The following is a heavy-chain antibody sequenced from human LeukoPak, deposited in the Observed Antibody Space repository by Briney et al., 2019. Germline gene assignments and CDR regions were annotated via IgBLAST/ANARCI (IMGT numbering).Heavy chain of an antibody. Sequence: GRSLRLSCAASGFIFSDYGMHWVRQAPGKGLEWVSVIWYDGSNIYYADSVKGRFTISRDNSKNTLYLQMHSLRAEDTAVYYCVRELPPVVQYYFDHWGPGTLVTVSS. CDR1: GFIFSDYG. CDR3: VRELPPVVQYYFDH. V-gene: IGHV3-33*08. CDR2: IWYDGSNI. J-gene: IGHJ4*02. D-gene: IGHD2-21*01.